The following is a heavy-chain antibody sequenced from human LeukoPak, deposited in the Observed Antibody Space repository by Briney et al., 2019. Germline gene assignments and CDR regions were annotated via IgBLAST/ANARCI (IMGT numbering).Heavy chain of an antibody. D-gene: IGHD2-15*01. Sequence: NASETLSLTCIVSGGSISSYYWSWIRQPPGKGLEWIGYIYYSGSTNYKPSLKSRVTISVDTSKNQFSLKLSSVTAADTAVYYCARSVEGYCSGDNCYYYYYYMDVWGKGTTVTVSS. J-gene: IGHJ6*03. CDR3: ARSVEGYCSGDNCYYYYYYMDV. CDR2: IYYSGST. CDR1: GGSISSYY. V-gene: IGHV4-59*01.